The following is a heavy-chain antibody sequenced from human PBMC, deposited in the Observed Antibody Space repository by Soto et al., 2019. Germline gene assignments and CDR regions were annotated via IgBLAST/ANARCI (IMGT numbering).Heavy chain of an antibody. D-gene: IGHD2-2*01. CDR2: TRNKANSYTT. CDR1: GFTFSDHY. CDR3: ARVSCSSTSCYGGDY. J-gene: IGHJ4*02. V-gene: IGHV3-72*01. Sequence: EVQLVESGGGLVQPGGSLRLSCAASGFTFSDHYMDWVRQAPGKGLEWVGRTRNKANSYTTEYAASVRGRFTISRDDSKNSLYLQMNSLKTEDTAVYYCARVSCSSTSCYGGDYWGQGTLVTVSS.